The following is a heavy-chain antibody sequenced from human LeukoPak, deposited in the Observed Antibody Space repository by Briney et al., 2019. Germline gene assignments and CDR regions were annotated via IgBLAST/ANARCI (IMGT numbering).Heavy chain of an antibody. CDR2: IYPGDSRV. Sequence: GESLKISCKGVGYSFTNYWIGWVRQMPGKGMEWMGVIYPGDSRVLYNPSFQGQVTISVDKSVSTAYLQWISLKASDTAMYYCACRDLSSTWSYPWGQGTLVTVSS. D-gene: IGHD6-13*01. CDR1: GYSFTNYW. V-gene: IGHV5-51*01. J-gene: IGHJ5*02. CDR3: ACRDLSSTWSYP.